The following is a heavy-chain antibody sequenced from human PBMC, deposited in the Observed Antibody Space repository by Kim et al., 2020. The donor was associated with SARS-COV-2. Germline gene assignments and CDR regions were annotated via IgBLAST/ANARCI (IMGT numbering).Heavy chain of an antibody. CDR1: RYPFTTYW. J-gene: IGHJ4*02. Sequence: GASLKISCKGSRYPFTTYWIGWVRQMPGKGLAWMGIIYPGDSETRYSPSLQGQVTISVDKSINTAYLQWSSLEASDTAIYYCATIRGPRQWYTYYFDYWGQGTLVTVSS. V-gene: IGHV5-51*01. CDR3: ATIRGPRQWYTYYFDY. CDR2: IYPGDSET. D-gene: IGHD1-1*01.